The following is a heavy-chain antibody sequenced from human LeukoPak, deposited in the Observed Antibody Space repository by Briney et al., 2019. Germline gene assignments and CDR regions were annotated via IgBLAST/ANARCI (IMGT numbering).Heavy chain of an antibody. D-gene: IGHD6-6*01. V-gene: IGHV3-7*04. J-gene: IGHJ4*02. CDR1: GFTFSSYW. CDR2: IKQDGSEK. Sequence: GGSLRLSCAASGFTFSSYWMSWVRQAPGKGLEWVANIKQDGSEKYYVDSVKGRFTISRDNAKNSLCLQMNSLRAEDTAVYYCARVSWYSSSSRYFDYWGQGTLVAVSS. CDR3: ARVSWYSSSSRYFDY.